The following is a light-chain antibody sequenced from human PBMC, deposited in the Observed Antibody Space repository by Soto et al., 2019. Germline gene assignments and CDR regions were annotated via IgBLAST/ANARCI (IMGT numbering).Light chain of an antibody. V-gene: IGKV3-15*01. CDR3: QQFTTWLTWT. Sequence: EIVLPKYPATLSLSSGERATLSCMARQSVGSNLAWYQQKPGQAPRLLIYGASTRATGIPARFSGSGSETEFTLTISSLQAEDSAIHFCQQFTTWLTWTFGQGGIVDIK. CDR2: GAS. CDR1: QSVGSN. J-gene: IGKJ1*01.